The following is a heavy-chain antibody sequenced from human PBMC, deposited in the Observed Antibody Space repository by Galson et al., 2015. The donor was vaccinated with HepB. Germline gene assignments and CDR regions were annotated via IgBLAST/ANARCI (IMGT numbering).Heavy chain of an antibody. J-gene: IGHJ4*02. CDR2: IGTAGDT. D-gene: IGHD3-3*01. Sequence: SLRLSCAASGFTFSSYDMHWVRQATGKGLEWVSAIGTAGDTYYPGSVKGRFTISRENAKNSLYLQMNSLRAEDTAVYYCARDGLRFLEWLLSGGIRYWGQGTLVTVSS. CDR1: GFTFSSYD. CDR3: ARDGLRFLEWLLSGGIRY. V-gene: IGHV3-13*01.